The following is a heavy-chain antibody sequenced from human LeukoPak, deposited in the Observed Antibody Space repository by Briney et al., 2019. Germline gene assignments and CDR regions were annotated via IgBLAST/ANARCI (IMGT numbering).Heavy chain of an antibody. CDR3: ARARDRWEVRGVFGD. Sequence: PGGSLRPSCAASGFAVRSNYMSWVRQAPGKGLEWVSVLYSAGNTYYPDSVKGRFIISRDNSKNTLYLQMNSLRDEDTAVYYCARARDRWEVRGVFGDWGQGTLVTVSS. J-gene: IGHJ4*02. V-gene: IGHV3-66*01. D-gene: IGHD1-26*01. CDR1: GFAVRSNY. CDR2: LYSAGNT.